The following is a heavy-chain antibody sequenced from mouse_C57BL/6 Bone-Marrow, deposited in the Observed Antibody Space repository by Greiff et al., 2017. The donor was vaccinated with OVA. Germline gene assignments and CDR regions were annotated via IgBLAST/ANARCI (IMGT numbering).Heavy chain of an antibody. CDR2: IYPGGGYT. CDR1: GYTFTNYW. CDR3: ARIDYSNLYYFDD. J-gene: IGHJ2*01. D-gene: IGHD2-5*01. V-gene: IGHV1-63*01. Sequence: QVQLQQSGAELVRPGTSVKMSCKASGYTFTNYWIGWAKQRPGHGLEWIGDIYPGGGYTNYNEKFKGKATLTADKSSSTAYMQFSSLTSEDSAIYYCARIDYSNLYYFDDWGQGTTLTVSS.